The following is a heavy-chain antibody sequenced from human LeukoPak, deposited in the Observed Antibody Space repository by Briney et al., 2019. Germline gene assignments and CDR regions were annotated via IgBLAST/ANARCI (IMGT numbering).Heavy chain of an antibody. CDR3: AKVSPVYYYDSSGYYHY. CDR1: GFTFSSYA. V-gene: IGHV3-23*01. Sequence: GGSLRLSCAASGFTFSSYAMSWVRQAPGKGLEWVSATSGSGGSTYYADSVKGRFTISRDNSKNTLYLQMNSLRAEDTAVYYRAKVSPVYYYDSSGYYHYWGQGTLVTVSS. D-gene: IGHD3-22*01. CDR2: TSGSGGST. J-gene: IGHJ4*02.